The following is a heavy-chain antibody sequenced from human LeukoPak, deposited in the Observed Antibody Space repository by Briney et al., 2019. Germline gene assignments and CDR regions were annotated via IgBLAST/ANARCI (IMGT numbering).Heavy chain of an antibody. V-gene: IGHV4-59*08. CDR3: ARWGESEWAFAS. D-gene: IGHD2-21*01. J-gene: IGHJ4*02. CDR2: FTLSGTT. Sequence: SETLSLTCIVSGAYVTTYSWNWIRESPGKGLEWIGYFTLSGTTSYSSSLKSRVTISRDTSKNQLSLKLTSVTAADTAVYYCARWGESEWAFASWGPGTLVTVSS. CDR1: GAYVTTYS.